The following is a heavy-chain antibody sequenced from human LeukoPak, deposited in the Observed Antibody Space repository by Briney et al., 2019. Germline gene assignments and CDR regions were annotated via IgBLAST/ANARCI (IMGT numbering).Heavy chain of an antibody. CDR2: VSESGGIT. CDR1: GFSLSNSA. Sequence: GGSLRLSCAASGFSLSNSAMSWVRQAPGTGLEWVSTVSESGGITWYADSVKGRFTISRDNSKNTLHLRMNSLRAEDTAVYYCAKVLVLTRLPTCFDYWGQGTLVTVSS. J-gene: IGHJ4*02. V-gene: IGHV3-23*01. CDR3: AKVLVLTRLPTCFDY. D-gene: IGHD3-9*01.